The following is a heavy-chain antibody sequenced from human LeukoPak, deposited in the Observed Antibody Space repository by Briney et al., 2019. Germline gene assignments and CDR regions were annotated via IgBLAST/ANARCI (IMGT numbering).Heavy chain of an antibody. D-gene: IGHD3-22*01. J-gene: IGHJ4*02. CDR2: IKSKTNGATT. Sequence: SGGSLRLSCAASGFTFRNAWMTWVRQAPGQGLEWVGRIKSKTNGATTDYAAPVKVSFTISSDDSKNTLYLQMNSLKTEDTALYYCTTTYNYDSSGSIVAYWGQGTLVTVSS. CDR1: GFTFRNAW. V-gene: IGHV3-15*01. CDR3: TTTYNYDSSGSIVAY.